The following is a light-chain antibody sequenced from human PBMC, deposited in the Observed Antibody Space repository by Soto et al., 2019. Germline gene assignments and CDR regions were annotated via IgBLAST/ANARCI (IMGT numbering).Light chain of an antibody. CDR2: DDN. J-gene: IGLJ2*01. CDR1: RSNIGNNY. CDR3: ATWDSSLNIVV. Sequence: QSVLTQPPSVSAAPGQKVTVSCSGSRSNIGNNYVSWYQQLPGTAPKLLIYDDNKRPSGIPDRFSGSKSGTSATLGITGLQTGDEADYYCATWDSSLNIVVFGGGTQLTVL. V-gene: IGLV1-51*01.